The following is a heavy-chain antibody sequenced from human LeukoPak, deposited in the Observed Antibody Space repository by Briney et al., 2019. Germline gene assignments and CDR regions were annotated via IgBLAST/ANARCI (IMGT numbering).Heavy chain of an antibody. J-gene: IGHJ4*01. CDR1: GFTFSNSA. V-gene: IGHV3-23*01. D-gene: IGHD6-19*01. CDR2: LSGSGITT. Sequence: GGSLRLSCAASGFTFSNSAMSWVRQAPGKGLEWVSTLSGSGITTYYADSVKGRFTISRDNSKNTLYLRMNSLRAEDTAVYYCAKGIYSSGWSYFDYWGHGTLVTVSS. CDR3: AKGIYSSGWSYFDY.